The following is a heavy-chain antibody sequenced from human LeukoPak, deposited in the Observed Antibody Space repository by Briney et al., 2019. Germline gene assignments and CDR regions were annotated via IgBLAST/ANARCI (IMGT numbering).Heavy chain of an antibody. CDR2: ISYDGSNK. D-gene: IGHD2-15*01. CDR3: AKEYGCSGGSCYYYFDY. CDR1: GFTFSSYG. J-gene: IGHJ4*02. Sequence: GESLRLSCAASGFTFSSYGMHWARQAPGKGLEWVAVISYDGSNKYYADSVKGRFTISRDNSKNTLYLQMNSLRAEDTAVYYCAKEYGCSGGSCYYYFDYWGQGTLVTVSS. V-gene: IGHV3-30*18.